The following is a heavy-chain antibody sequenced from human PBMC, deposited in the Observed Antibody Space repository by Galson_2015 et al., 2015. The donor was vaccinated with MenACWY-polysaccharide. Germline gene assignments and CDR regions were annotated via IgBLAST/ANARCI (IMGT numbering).Heavy chain of an antibody. V-gene: IGHV3-23*01. CDR3: AKAVCSSIGCAKGIWSSFSCHFNDGLDI. Sequence: SLRLSCAASGFTFSSYGMNWVRQAPGKGLEWVSLISGSGGDSNYADSVKGRFTISRDNPKSTVDLQMNSLRAEDTAVYYCAKAVCSSIGCAKGIWSSFSCHFNDGLDIWGQGTMVTVTS. J-gene: IGHJ3*02. D-gene: IGHD2-2*01. CDR2: ISGSGGDS. CDR1: GFTFSSYG.